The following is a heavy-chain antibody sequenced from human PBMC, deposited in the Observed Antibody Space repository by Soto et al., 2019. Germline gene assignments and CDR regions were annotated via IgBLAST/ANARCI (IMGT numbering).Heavy chain of an antibody. CDR1: GDSISRAAYY. V-gene: IGHV4-39*01. CDR2: ISYSGTT. CDR3: ARHISQGGYIAAAGIGY. J-gene: IGHJ4*02. Sequence: QLQLQESGPGLLKPSETLSLTCTLSGDSISRAAYYWGWIRQSPGKGLEWIGSISYSGTTYYNPSRQQRATTSVDPPERQFYLQRSSVTAAATAVYYCARHISQGGYIAAAGIGYWGQGTLVTVSS. D-gene: IGHD6-13*01.